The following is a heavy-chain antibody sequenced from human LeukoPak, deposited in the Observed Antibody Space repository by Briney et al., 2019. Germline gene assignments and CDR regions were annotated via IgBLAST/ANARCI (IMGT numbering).Heavy chain of an antibody. CDR1: GASISSYF. J-gene: IGHJ6*03. V-gene: IGHV4-59*01. Sequence: PSETLSLTCSVSGASISSYFWSWIRQPPGKGLEWIGYIYYSGTTNYNPSLKSRIAISLDTYKKQFSLRMRSVTAADTAVYYCARSTSGYYSKHYYFYMDVWGKGTTVTVSS. CDR2: IYYSGTT. D-gene: IGHD3-22*01. CDR3: ARSTSGYYSKHYYFYMDV.